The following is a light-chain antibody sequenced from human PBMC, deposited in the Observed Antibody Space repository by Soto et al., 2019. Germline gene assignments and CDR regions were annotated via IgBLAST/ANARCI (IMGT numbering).Light chain of an antibody. CDR1: TGAVTSGHH. CDR2: DTS. J-gene: IGLJ2*01. V-gene: IGLV7-46*01. CDR3: LLSYSAALV. Sequence: QAVVTQEPSVTVSPGGTVSLTCGSSTGAVTSGHHPCRFQQKPGQAPRTLIFDTSNKHSWTPARFSGSLLGGKAALTLSGAQPEDEAEYYCLLSYSAALVFGGGTKVTVL.